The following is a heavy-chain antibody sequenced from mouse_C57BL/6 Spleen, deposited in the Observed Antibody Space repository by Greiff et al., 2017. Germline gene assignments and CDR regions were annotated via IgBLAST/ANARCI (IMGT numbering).Heavy chain of an antibody. CDR1: GYTFTSYG. CDR3: ARTGYYPYYFDY. D-gene: IGHD2-3*01. V-gene: IGHV1-81*01. J-gene: IGHJ2*01. Sequence: VNLVESGAELARPGASVKLSCKASGYTFTSYGIRWVKQRTGQGLEWIGEIYPRSGNTYYNEKFKGKATLTADKSSSTAYMELRSLTSEDSAVYFCARTGYYPYYFDYWGQGTTLTVSS. CDR2: IYPRSGNT.